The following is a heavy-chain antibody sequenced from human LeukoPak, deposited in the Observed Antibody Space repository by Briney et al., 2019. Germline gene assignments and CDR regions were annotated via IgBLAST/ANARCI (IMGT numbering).Heavy chain of an antibody. CDR1: GYTFTSYD. Sequence: GASVKVSCKASGYTFTSYDINWVRPATGQGLEWMGWMNPNSGNTGYAQKFQGRVTMTRNTSISTAYMELSSLRSEDTAVYYCARTLFGVVMSLRFDPWGQGTLVTVSS. J-gene: IGHJ5*02. D-gene: IGHD3-3*01. CDR2: MNPNSGNT. CDR3: ARTLFGVVMSLRFDP. V-gene: IGHV1-8*01.